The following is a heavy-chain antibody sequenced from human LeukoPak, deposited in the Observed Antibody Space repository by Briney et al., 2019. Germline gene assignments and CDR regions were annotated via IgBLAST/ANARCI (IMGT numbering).Heavy chain of an antibody. CDR2: IYYSGST. Sequence: SQTLSLTRTVSGGSISSGGYYWSWIRQHPGKGLEWIGYIYYSGSTYYNPSLKSLVTISVDTSKNQFSLKLSSVTAADTAVYYCAREGEVREMTTWGQGTLVTVSS. CDR3: AREGEVREMTT. D-gene: IGHD5-24*01. V-gene: IGHV4-31*01. CDR1: GGSISSGGYY. J-gene: IGHJ4*02.